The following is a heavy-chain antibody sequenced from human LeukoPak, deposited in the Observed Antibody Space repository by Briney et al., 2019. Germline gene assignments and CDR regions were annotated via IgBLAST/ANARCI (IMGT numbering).Heavy chain of an antibody. CDR2: INPNSGGT. D-gene: IGHD1-26*01. V-gene: IGHV1-2*02. J-gene: IGHJ4*02. Sequence: ASVKVSCKASGYTFTGYYIHWVRQAPGQGLEWMGWINPNSGGTDYAQNFQGRVTMSRDTSISTAYMELGRLRSDDTAIYYCARDLSRYSGSYVLDYWGQGTLVTVSS. CDR1: GYTFTGYY. CDR3: ARDLSRYSGSYVLDY.